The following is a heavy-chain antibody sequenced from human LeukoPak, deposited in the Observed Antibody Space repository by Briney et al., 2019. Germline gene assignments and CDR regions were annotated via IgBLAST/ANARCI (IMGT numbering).Heavy chain of an antibody. CDR3: ARDESSPTIFEVAPGDS. D-gene: IGHD3-3*01. J-gene: IGHJ5*01. CDR2: ISGSSTYI. Sequence: AGGSLRLSCAASGFTFSSFTMNWVRQAPGTGLEGVSSISGSSTYIYYADSVKGRFTISRDNAKNSLYLQMNSLRDEDTAIYYCARDESSPTIFEVAPGDSWGQGTLVTVSS. V-gene: IGHV3-21*01. CDR1: GFTFSSFT.